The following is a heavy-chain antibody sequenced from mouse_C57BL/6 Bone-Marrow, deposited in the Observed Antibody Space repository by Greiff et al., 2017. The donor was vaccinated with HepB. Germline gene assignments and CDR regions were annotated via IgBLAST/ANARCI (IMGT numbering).Heavy chain of an antibody. D-gene: IGHD1-1*02. CDR3: ARSLYGLFAY. CDR2: IYPRSGNT. Sequence: VQLQQSGAELARPGASVKLSCKASGYTFTSYGISWVKQSTGQGLEWIGEIYPRSGNTYYNEKFKGKATLTADKSSSTAYMELRSLTSEDSAVYFCARSLYGLFAYWGQGTLVTVSA. CDR1: GYTFTSYG. V-gene: IGHV1-81*01. J-gene: IGHJ3*01.